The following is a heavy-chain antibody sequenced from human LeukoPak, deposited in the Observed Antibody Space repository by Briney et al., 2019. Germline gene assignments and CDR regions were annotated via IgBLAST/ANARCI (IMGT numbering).Heavy chain of an antibody. D-gene: IGHD2-2*01. CDR2: INPNSGGT. CDR3: ARDSLYCSSTSCYHPAYYYYYGMDV. V-gene: IGHV1-2*02. CDR1: GYTFTGYY. Sequence: ASVKVPCKASGYTFTGYYMHWVRQAPGQGLEWMGWINPNSGGTNYAQKFQGRVTMTRDTSISTAYMELSRLRSDDTAVYYCARDSLYCSSTSCYHPAYYYYYGMDVWGQGTTVTVSS. J-gene: IGHJ6*02.